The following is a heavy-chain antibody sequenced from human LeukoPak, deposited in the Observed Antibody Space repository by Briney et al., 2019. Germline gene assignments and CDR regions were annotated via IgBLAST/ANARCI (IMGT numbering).Heavy chain of an antibody. J-gene: IGHJ4*02. V-gene: IGHV4-31*03. CDR2: IYYSGST. CDR3: ARAPDSRFDY. CDR1: GGSISSGGYY. Sequence: SETLSLTCTVSGGSISSGGYYWSWIRQHPGKGLEWTGYIYYSGSTYYNPSLKSRVTISVDTSKNQFSLKLSSVTAADTAVYYCARAPDSRFDYWGQGTLVTVSS.